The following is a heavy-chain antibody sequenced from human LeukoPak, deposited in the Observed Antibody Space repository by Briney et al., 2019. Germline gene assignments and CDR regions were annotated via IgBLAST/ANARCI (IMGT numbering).Heavy chain of an antibody. D-gene: IGHD2-21*01. CDR2: IYYSGNT. CDR1: GGSISSGDYY. CDR3: ARVRGGVVDH. J-gene: IGHJ4*02. Sequence: PSETLSLTCTVSGGSISSGDYYWSWIRQPPGKGLEWIGYIYYSGNTYYNPSLKSRVTISLDTSKKQLSLKVSSVTAADTAVYYCARVRGGVVDHWGQGTPVTVSS. V-gene: IGHV4-30-4*01.